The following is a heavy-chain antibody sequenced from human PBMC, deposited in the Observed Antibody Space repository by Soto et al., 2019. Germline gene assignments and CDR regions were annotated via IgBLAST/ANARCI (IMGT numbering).Heavy chain of an antibody. CDR1: GFTFSSYG. CDR3: ARAAVAGPGPFDY. J-gene: IGHJ4*02. CDR2: IWYDGSNK. D-gene: IGHD6-19*01. Sequence: QVQLVESGGGVVQPGRSLRLSCAASGFTFSSYGMHWVRQAPGKGLEWVAVIWYDGSNKYYADSVKGRFTISRDNSKNTLYLQMNSLRAEDTAVYYCARAAVAGPGPFDYWGQGTLVTVSS. V-gene: IGHV3-33*01.